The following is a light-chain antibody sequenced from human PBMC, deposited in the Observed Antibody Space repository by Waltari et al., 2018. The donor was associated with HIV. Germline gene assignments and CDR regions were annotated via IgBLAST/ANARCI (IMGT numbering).Light chain of an antibody. Sequence: QSVLTQPPSVSAAPGQKVTISCSGSTSNIGDNYVYWYQQLPGTAPKLLIYDNDKRPSGIPDRFPVSKSGTSATLGITGLQTGDEADYYCGTWDASLSAVVFGGGTKLTVL. V-gene: IGLV1-51*01. CDR3: GTWDASLSAVV. CDR1: TSNIGDNY. J-gene: IGLJ2*01. CDR2: DND.